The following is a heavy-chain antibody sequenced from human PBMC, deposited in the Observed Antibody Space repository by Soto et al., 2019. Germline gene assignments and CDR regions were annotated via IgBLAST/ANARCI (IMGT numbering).Heavy chain of an antibody. J-gene: IGHJ4*02. CDR3: AKPPPLYYYGSGSYYNSGFDY. CDR1: GFTFSSYA. D-gene: IGHD3-10*01. V-gene: IGHV3-23*01. CDR2: ISGSGGST. Sequence: GGSLRLSCAASGFTFSSYAMSWVRQAPGKGLEWVSAISGSGGSTYYADSVKGRFTISRDNSKNTLYLQMNSLRAEDTAVYYCAKPPPLYYYGSGSYYNSGFDYWGKGTLVTVSS.